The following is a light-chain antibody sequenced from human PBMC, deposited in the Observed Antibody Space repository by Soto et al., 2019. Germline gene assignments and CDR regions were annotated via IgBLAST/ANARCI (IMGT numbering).Light chain of an antibody. Sequence: EIVMTQSPATLSLSPGERATLSCRASQSVSSNLAWYQQKPGQAPRRLIYGASTRATGIPARFSGSGSGTEFTLNISSLQSEDFAVYYCQQYSNWPGTFGQGTKVEIK. V-gene: IGKV3-15*01. J-gene: IGKJ1*01. CDR3: QQYSNWPGT. CDR1: QSVSSN. CDR2: GAS.